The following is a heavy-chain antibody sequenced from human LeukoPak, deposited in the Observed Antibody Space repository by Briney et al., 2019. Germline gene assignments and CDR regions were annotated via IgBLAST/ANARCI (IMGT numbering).Heavy chain of an antibody. CDR3: ARGPSGYHNT. Sequence: GRSLRLSCAASGFTFGSYGMHWVRQAPGKGLEWVAVISYDVGKKYYADSVKGRFTISRDNSKNTLYLQMNSLRAEDTAVYYCARGPSGYHNTGGQGTLVTVSS. CDR1: GFTFGSYG. D-gene: IGHD5-12*01. J-gene: IGHJ4*02. CDR2: ISYDVGKK. V-gene: IGHV3-30*03.